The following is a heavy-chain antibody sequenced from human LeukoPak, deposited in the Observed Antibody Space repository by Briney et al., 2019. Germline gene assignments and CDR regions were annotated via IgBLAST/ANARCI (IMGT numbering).Heavy chain of an antibody. V-gene: IGHV3-7*01. J-gene: IGHJ3*02. CDR3: VRTSGSYGGAFDM. CDR1: GFTFKNYW. D-gene: IGHD3-10*01. CDR2: IKQDGSDE. Sequence: GGSLRLSCVVSGFTFKNYWMTWVRQAPGKGLEWVANIKQDGSDEYYVDSVKGRFTISRDNAKNSLYLQMNSLRAEDTAVYHCVRTSGSYGGAFDMWGQGTTVTVSA.